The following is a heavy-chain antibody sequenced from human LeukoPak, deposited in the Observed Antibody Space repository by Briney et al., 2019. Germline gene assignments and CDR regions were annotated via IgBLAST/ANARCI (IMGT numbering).Heavy chain of an antibody. V-gene: IGHV4-34*01. CDR3: ARGRLVYCSGGSCYWDNWFDP. D-gene: IGHD2-15*01. CDR2: INHSGST. Sequence: PSETLSLTCAVYGGSFSGYYWSWIRQPPGKGLEWIGEINHSGSTDYNPSLKSRVTISVDTSKNQFSLRLSSVTAADTAVYYCARGRLVYCSGGSCYWDNWFDPWGQGTLVTVSS. J-gene: IGHJ5*02. CDR1: GGSFSGYY.